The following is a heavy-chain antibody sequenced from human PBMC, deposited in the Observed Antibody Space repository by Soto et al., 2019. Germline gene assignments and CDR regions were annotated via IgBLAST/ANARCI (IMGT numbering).Heavy chain of an antibody. Sequence: PSETLSLTSAVYGGSFSGYYWSWIRQPPGKGLEWIGEINHSGSTNYNPSLKSRVTISVDTSKNQFSLKLSSVTAADTAVYYCARGAGYSSSWYAYYYGMDVWGQGTTVTGSS. CDR1: GGSFSGYY. CDR3: ARGAGYSSSWYAYYYGMDV. J-gene: IGHJ6*02. D-gene: IGHD6-13*01. V-gene: IGHV4-34*01. CDR2: INHSGST.